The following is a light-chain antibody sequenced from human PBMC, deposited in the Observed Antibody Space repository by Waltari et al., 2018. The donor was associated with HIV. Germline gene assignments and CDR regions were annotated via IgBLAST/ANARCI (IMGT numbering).Light chain of an antibody. J-gene: IGLJ2*01. V-gene: IGLV1-40*01. CDR3: QSYDSSLRSVV. CDR1: SPNIGPIYD. Sequence: QSVLTQPPSVSGAPGQRVTISCTGSSPNIGPIYDVQRYQQIPGRAPKLLIYGNANRPSGVPDRFSGSKSGTSASLAITGLQAEDEADYYCQSYDSSLRSVVFGGGTKLTVL. CDR2: GNA.